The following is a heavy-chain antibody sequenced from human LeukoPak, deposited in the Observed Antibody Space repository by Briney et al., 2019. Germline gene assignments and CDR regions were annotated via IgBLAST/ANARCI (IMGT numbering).Heavy chain of an antibody. J-gene: IGHJ4*02. Sequence: PGGSLRLSCAASGFTFSSYGMHWVRQAPGKGLEWVAVIWYDGSNKYYADSVKGRFTISRDNSKNTLYLQMNSLRAEDTAVYYCARDEGYYDSSGVFDHWGQGTLVTVSS. CDR3: ARDEGYYDSSGVFDH. D-gene: IGHD3-22*01. CDR1: GFTFSSYG. V-gene: IGHV3-33*01. CDR2: IWYDGSNK.